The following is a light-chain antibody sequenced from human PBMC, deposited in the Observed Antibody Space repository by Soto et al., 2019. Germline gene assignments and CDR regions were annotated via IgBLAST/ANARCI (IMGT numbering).Light chain of an antibody. CDR2: DAS. CDR1: QSISSW. CDR3: QQYNSYFPT. Sequence: DIQRTQSPSTLSASVGDRVTITCGASQSISSWLDWYQQKAGQAPKVXXYDASSLESGVPSRFSGSGSGTEFTLTISSLQPDDFETYYCQQYNSYFPTFGQGTKVDIK. V-gene: IGKV1-5*01. J-gene: IGKJ1*01.